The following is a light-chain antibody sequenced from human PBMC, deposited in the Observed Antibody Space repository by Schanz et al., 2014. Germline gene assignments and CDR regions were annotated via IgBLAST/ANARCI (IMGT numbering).Light chain of an antibody. CDR2: DAS. Sequence: EIVLTQSPGTLSLSPGETATLSCRASQNVATNLAWYQQKPGQAPRLLIYDASSRATGIPDRFSGAGSGTDFTLTINSLEPDDFATYLCQQYKSPPWTFGQGTKVEIK. CDR3: QQYKSPPWT. V-gene: IGKV3-20*01. CDR1: QNVATN. J-gene: IGKJ1*01.